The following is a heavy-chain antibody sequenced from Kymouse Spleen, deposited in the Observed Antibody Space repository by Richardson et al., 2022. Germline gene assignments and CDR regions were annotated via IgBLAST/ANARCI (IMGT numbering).Heavy chain of an antibody. CDR2: INHSGST. Sequence: QVQLQQWGAGLLKPSETLSLTCAVYGGSFSGYYWSWIRQPPGKGLEWIGEINHSGSTNYNPSLKSRVTISVDTSKNQFSLKLSSVTAADTAVYYCARCITIFGVVIPHWFDPWGQGTLVTVSS. CDR1: GGSFSGYY. D-gene: IGHD3-3*01. J-gene: IGHJ5*02. V-gene: IGHV4-34*01. CDR3: ARCITIFGVVIPHWFDP.